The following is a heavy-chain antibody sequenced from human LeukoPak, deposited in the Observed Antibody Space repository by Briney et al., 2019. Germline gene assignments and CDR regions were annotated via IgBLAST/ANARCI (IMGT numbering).Heavy chain of an antibody. CDR2: IRSKANSYAT. CDR1: GFTFSGSA. D-gene: IGHD3-22*01. Sequence: PGGSLRLSCAASGFTFSGSAMHWVRQASGKGLKWVGRIRSKANSYATAYAASVKGRFTISRDDSKNTAYLQMNSLKTEDTAVYYCTRRYDSSGYYPTAFYYYGMDVWGQGTTVTVSS. CDR3: TRRYDSSGYYPTAFYYYGMDV. V-gene: IGHV3-73*01. J-gene: IGHJ6*02.